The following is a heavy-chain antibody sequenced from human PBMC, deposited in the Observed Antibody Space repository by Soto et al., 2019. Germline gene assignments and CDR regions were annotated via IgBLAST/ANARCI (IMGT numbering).Heavy chain of an antibody. V-gene: IGHV3-30-3*01. CDR1: GFTFSSYA. CDR2: ISYDGSNK. J-gene: IGHJ4*02. CDR3: ARDRVDIVATTFDY. D-gene: IGHD5-12*01. Sequence: LRLSCAASGFTFSSYAMHWVRQAPGKGLEWVAVISYDGSNKYYADSVKGRFTISRDNSKNTLYLQMDSLRAEDTAVYYCARDRVDIVATTFDYWGQGTLVTVSS.